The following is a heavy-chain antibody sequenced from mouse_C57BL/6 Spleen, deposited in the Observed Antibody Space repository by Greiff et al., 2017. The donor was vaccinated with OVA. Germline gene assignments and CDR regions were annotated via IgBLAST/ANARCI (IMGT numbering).Heavy chain of an antibody. D-gene: IGHD4-1*01. V-gene: IGHV1-62-3*01. J-gene: IGHJ4*01. CDR1: GYTFTSYW. CDR3: ASPNWDLYYYAMDY. Sequence: QVQLQQPGAELVKPGASVKLSCKASGYTFTSYWMHWVKQRPGRGLEWIGRIDPNSGGTKYNEKFKGKATLTADKSSSTAYMELRSLTSEDSAVYFCASPNWDLYYYAMDYWGQGTSVTVSS. CDR2: IDPNSGGT.